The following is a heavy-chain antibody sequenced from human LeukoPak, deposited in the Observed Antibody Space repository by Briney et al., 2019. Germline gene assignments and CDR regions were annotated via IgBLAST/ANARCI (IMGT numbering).Heavy chain of an antibody. CDR3: ARVITSGYSSGCVDY. Sequence: SETLSLTCAVSGGSFSGYYWSWIRQPPGKGLEWIGEINHSGSTKYNPYLKRRGTISVDTSKNQFSLKLSSVTAADTAAYYCARVITSGYSSGCVDYWGQGTLVTVSS. J-gene: IGHJ4*02. CDR1: GGSFSGYY. CDR2: INHSGST. V-gene: IGHV4-34*01. D-gene: IGHD6-19*01.